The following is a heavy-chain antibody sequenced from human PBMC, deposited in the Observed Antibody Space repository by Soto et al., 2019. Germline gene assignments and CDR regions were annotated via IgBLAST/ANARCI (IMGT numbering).Heavy chain of an antibody. D-gene: IGHD3-16*02. CDR3: TSGAYDYIWGSYRADY. CDR1: GFTFSGSA. J-gene: IGHJ4*02. V-gene: IGHV3-73*01. CDR2: IRSKANSYAT. Sequence: GGSLRLSCAASGFTFSGSAMHWVRQASGKGLEWVGRIRSKANSYATAYAASVKGRFTISRDDSKNTAYLQMNSLKTEDTAVYYCTSGAYDYIWGSYRADYWGQGALVTVSS.